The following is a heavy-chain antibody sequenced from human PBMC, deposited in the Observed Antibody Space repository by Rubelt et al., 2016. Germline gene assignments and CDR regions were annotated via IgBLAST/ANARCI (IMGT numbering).Heavy chain of an antibody. D-gene: IGHD5-18*01. CDR1: GGSISSSSYY. V-gene: IGHV4-39*01. CDR3: ASNGYGRDDY. Sequence: QLQLQESGPGLVKPSETLSLTCTVSGGSISSSSYYWGWIRQPPGQGLEWIGSIYYSGSTYYNPSLKSRVTIAVDTSKNQFSLKLSSVTAADTAVYYCASNGYGRDDYWGQGTLVTVSS. CDR2: IYYSGST. J-gene: IGHJ4*02.